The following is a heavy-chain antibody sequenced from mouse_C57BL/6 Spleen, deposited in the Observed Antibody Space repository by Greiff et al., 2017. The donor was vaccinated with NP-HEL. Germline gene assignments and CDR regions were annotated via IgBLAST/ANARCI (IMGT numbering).Heavy chain of an antibody. D-gene: IGHD4-1*01. CDR3: ASGSGSFDY. J-gene: IGHJ2*01. V-gene: IGHV1-50*01. CDR1: GFTFTSYW. Sequence: QVQLQQPGAELVKPGASVKLSCKASGFTFTSYWMQWVKQRPGQGLEWIGEIDPSDSYTNYNQKFKGKATLTVDTSPSTAYMQLSSLTSEDSSVYYCASGSGSFDYWGQGTTLTVSS. CDR2: IDPSDSYT.